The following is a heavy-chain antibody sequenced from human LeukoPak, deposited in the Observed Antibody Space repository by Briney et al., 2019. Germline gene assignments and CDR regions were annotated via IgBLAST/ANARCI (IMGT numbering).Heavy chain of an antibody. CDR1: GFTFSSYS. CDR2: ISSSSSYI. J-gene: IGHJ4*02. Sequence: GGSLRLSCAASGFTFSSYSMNWVRQAPGKGLEGVSSISSSSSYIYYAHSVKGRFTISRDNAKNSLYLQMNSLRAEDTAVYYCATPRGGATTPRFDYWGQGTLVTVSS. D-gene: IGHD1-26*01. CDR3: ATPRGGATTPRFDY. V-gene: IGHV3-21*01.